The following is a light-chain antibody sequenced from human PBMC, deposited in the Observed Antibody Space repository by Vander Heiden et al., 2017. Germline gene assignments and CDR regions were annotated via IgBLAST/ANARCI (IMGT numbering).Light chain of an antibody. CDR2: GAS. J-gene: IGKJ1*01. V-gene: IGKV3-20*01. CDR1: QSVTSSY. CDR3: QQDGSSPRT. Sequence: EIVLTQSPGTLSLSPGERATLSCRASQSVTSSYLAWYQQTPGQAPRLLIYGASSRATGIPDRFSGSGSGTDFTLTISRLEPEDFAVYYCQQDGSSPRTFGQGTKVEIK.